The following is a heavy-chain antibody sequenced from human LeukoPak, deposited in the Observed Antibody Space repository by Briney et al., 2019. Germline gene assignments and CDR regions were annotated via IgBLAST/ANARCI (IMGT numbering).Heavy chain of an antibody. V-gene: IGHV3-23*01. CDR1: GFTFSSYA. Sequence: SGGSLRLSCAASGFTFSSYAMSWVRQAPGKGLEWVSAISGSGGSTYYADSVKGRFTISRDNSKKTLYLQMISLRVEDTAVHYCARGDGYNDAEYLQHWGQGTLVTVS. CDR2: ISGSGGST. J-gene: IGHJ1*01. CDR3: ARGDGYNDAEYLQH. D-gene: IGHD5-24*01.